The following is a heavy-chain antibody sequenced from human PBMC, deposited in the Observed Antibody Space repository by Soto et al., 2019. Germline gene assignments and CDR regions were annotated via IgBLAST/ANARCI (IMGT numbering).Heavy chain of an antibody. CDR2: ISATGGGT. J-gene: IGHJ4*02. Sequence: GGSLRLSCAAARIKFSNYAMSWVRRAPGKGLEWVSLISATGGGTYYADSVKGRFTISRDNSHNTLYLQVHSLTAEDTAVYYCAKDRRAGGNSAFYFDFWGQGAQVTVSS. V-gene: IGHV3-23*01. D-gene: IGHD3-16*01. CDR1: RIKFSNYA. CDR3: AKDRRAGGNSAFYFDF.